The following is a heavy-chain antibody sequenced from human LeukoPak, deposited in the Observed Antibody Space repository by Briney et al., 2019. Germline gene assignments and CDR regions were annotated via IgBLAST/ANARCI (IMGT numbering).Heavy chain of an antibody. CDR1: GGTFSSYA. V-gene: IGHV1-69*13. CDR2: IIPIFGTA. D-gene: IGHD3-9*01. CDR3: ARGTSYYDIFHNWFDP. J-gene: IGHJ5*02. Sequence: GASVRVSCKASGGTFSSYAISWVRQAPGQGLEWMGGIIPIFGTANYAQKFQGRVTITADESTSTAYMELSSLRSEDTAVYYCARGTSYYDIFHNWFDPWGQGTPVTVSS.